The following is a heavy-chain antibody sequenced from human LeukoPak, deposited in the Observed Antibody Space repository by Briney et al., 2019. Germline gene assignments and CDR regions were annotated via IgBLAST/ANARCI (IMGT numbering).Heavy chain of an antibody. CDR1: GGSISSGDYY. V-gene: IGHV4-30-4*08. CDR3: ARDIDSDYYDSSGYYDY. Sequence: PSQTLSLTCTVSGGSISSGDYYWRRIRQPPGEGLEWNGYIYYSGSTYYNPSLKSRVTRSVDTSKNQFSLKLSSVTAADTAVYYCARDIDSDYYDSSGYYDYWGQGTLVTVSS. CDR2: IYYSGST. J-gene: IGHJ4*02. D-gene: IGHD3-22*01.